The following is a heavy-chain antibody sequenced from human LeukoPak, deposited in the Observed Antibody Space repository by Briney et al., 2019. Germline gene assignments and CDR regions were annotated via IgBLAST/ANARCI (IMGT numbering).Heavy chain of an antibody. CDR3: ARKLLWFGELSGMDV. CDR1: GFTFSSYS. D-gene: IGHD3-10*01. V-gene: IGHV3-21*01. Sequence: GGSLRLSCAASGFTFSSYSMNWVRHAPGKGLEWVSSISSSSSYIYYADSAKGRFTISRDNAKNSLYLQMNSLRAEDTAVYYCARKLLWFGELSGMDVWGQGTTVTVSS. J-gene: IGHJ6*02. CDR2: ISSSSSYI.